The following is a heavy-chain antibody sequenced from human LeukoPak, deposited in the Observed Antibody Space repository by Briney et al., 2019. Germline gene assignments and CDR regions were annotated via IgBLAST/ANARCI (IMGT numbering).Heavy chain of an antibody. Sequence: PGGSLRLSCAASGFTFSSYAMHWVRQAPGKGLEWVAVISYDGSNKYYADSVKGRFTISRDNSKNTLYLQMNSLRAEDTAVYYCARDSSGWVNWFDPWGQGTLVTVSS. CDR1: GFTFSSYA. CDR2: ISYDGSNK. D-gene: IGHD6-19*01. CDR3: ARDSSGWVNWFDP. V-gene: IGHV3-30-3*01. J-gene: IGHJ5*02.